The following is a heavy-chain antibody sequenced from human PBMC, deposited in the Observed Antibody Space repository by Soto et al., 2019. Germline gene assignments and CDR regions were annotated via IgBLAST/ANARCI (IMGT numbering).Heavy chain of an antibody. V-gene: IGHV3-21*06. CDR3: ARESEVLTSNFVY. CDR2: ISSTTNYI. J-gene: IGHJ4*02. CDR1: GFTFTRYS. Sequence: ESGGGLVKPGGSLRLSCAASGFTFTRYSMNWVRQAPGKGLEWVSSISSTTNYIYYGDSMKGRFTISRDNAKNSLYLEMNSLRSEDMAVYDCARESEVLTSNFVYLGQGTLVTVSS.